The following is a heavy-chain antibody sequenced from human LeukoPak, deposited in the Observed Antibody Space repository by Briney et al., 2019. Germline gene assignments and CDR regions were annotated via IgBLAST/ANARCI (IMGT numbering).Heavy chain of an antibody. V-gene: IGHV3-23*01. CDR2: ISGSGGST. D-gene: IGHD3-9*01. J-gene: IGHJ6*03. Sequence: PGGSLRLSCAASGFTFSSYAMSWVRQAPGKGLEWVSAISGSGGSTYYADSVKGRFTISRDNSKNTLYLQMNSLRAEDTAVYYCAKADRVLRYFDWFGFYYMDVWGKGTTVTISS. CDR1: GFTFSSYA. CDR3: AKADRVLRYFDWFGFYYMDV.